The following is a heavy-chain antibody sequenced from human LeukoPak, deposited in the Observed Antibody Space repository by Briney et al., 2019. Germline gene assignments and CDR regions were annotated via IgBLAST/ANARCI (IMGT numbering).Heavy chain of an antibody. CDR2: INYRGST. CDR1: VDSFRSYY. CDR3: VRDSRYGSGWFEDGLDF. Sequence: SEILSLTCTVSVDSFRSYYWSWIRQPPGQGLEWLGHINYRGSTNYNPPLQGRVTISIDTSNNQFSLKVNYVTAADTAVYYCVRDSRYGSGWFEDGLDFWGQGTTVTVSS. V-gene: IGHV4-59*01. D-gene: IGHD6-13*01. J-gene: IGHJ6*02.